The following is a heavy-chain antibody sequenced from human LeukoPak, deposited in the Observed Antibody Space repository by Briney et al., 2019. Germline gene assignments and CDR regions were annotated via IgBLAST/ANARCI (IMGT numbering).Heavy chain of an antibody. CDR1: GFTFSNYA. D-gene: IGHD3/OR15-3a*01. Sequence: PGGSLRLSCAASGFTFSNYAMNWVRQAPGKGLEWVSLISGSTGSTYYADSVKGRFSISRDNSKNTVYLQMNSLRVEDTAVYYCATWTTSSVYFQHWGQGTLVTVSS. CDR3: ATWTTSSVYFQH. V-gene: IGHV3-23*01. J-gene: IGHJ1*01. CDR2: ISGSTGST.